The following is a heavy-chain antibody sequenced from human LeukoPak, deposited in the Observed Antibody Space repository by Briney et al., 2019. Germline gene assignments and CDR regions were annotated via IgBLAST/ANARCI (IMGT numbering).Heavy chain of an antibody. Sequence: PGGSLRLSCAASGFTFSIYAMSWVRQAPGKGLGWVAKIKQDGSEEYYVDSVRGRFTISRDNAKNSVYLQMNSLRAEDTAVYYCATRNNGCPYHWGQGTLVTVSS. CDR2: IKQDGSEE. J-gene: IGHJ4*02. D-gene: IGHD5-24*01. V-gene: IGHV3-7*01. CDR1: GFTFSIYA. CDR3: ATRNNGCPYH.